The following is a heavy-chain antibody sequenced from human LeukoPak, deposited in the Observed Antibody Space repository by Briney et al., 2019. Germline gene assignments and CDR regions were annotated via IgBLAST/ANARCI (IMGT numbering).Heavy chain of an antibody. CDR3: ACHWYGGNSA. Sequence: TSETLSLTCAVYGGSFSGYYWSWIRQPPGKGLEWIGEINHSGSTNYNPSLKSRVTISVDTSKNQFSLKLSSVTAADTAVYYCACHWYGGNSAWGQGTLVTVSS. J-gene: IGHJ5*02. D-gene: IGHD4-23*01. CDR1: GGSFSGYY. CDR2: INHSGST. V-gene: IGHV4-34*01.